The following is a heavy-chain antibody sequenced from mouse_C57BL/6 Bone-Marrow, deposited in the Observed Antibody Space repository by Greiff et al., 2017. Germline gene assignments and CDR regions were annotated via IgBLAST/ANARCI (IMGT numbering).Heavy chain of an antibody. CDR2: IDPENGDN. CDR3: TTLIYYGNPWFAY. D-gene: IGHD2-1*01. Sequence: VQLQQSGAELVRPGASVKLSCTASGFNIKDDYMHWVKQRPEQGLEWIGWIDPENGDNEYASKFQGKATITADTSSNTAYLQLSILTSEDTAVYYCTTLIYYGNPWFAYWGQGTLVTVSA. J-gene: IGHJ3*01. V-gene: IGHV14-4*01. CDR1: GFNIKDDY.